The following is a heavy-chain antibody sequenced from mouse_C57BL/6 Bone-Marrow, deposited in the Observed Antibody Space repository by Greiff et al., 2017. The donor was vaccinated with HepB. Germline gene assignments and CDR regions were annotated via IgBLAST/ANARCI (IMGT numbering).Heavy chain of an antibody. D-gene: IGHD2-1*01. J-gene: IGHJ3*01. Sequence: EVKVEESGGGLVQPGGSMKLSCVASGFTFSNYWMNWVRQSPEKGLEWVAQIRLKSDNYATHYAESVKGRFTISRDDSKSSVYLQTNNLRAEDTGIYYCTRGGNWFAYWGQGTLVTVSA. CDR2: IRLKSDNYAT. CDR3: TRGGNWFAY. V-gene: IGHV6-3*01. CDR1: GFTFSNYW.